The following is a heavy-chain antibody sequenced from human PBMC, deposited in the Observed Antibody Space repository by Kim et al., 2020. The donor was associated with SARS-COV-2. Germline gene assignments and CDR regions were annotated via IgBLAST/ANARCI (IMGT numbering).Heavy chain of an antibody. J-gene: IGHJ6*02. V-gene: IGHV1-18*04. Sequence: ASVKVSCKASGYTFTSYGISWVRQAPGQGLEWMGWISAYNGNTNYAQKLQGRVTMTTDTSTSTAYMELRSLRSDDTAVYYCAREKVAAAGTSYYYYYGMDVWGQGTTVTVSS. D-gene: IGHD6-13*01. CDR2: ISAYNGNT. CDR3: AREKVAAAGTSYYYYYGMDV. CDR1: GYTFTSYG.